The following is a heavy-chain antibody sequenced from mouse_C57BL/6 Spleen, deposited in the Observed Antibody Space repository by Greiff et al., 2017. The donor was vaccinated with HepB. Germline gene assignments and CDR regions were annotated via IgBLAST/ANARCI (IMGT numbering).Heavy chain of an antibody. CDR3: AREGLWGAMDY. Sequence: VQRVESGAELVRPGASVKLSCKASGYTFTDYYINWVKQRPGQGLEWIARIYPGSGNTYYNEKFKGKATLTAEKSSSTAYMQLSSLTSEDSAVYFCAREGLWGAMDYWGQGTSVTVSS. CDR1: GYTFTDYY. CDR2: IYPGSGNT. D-gene: IGHD1-1*02. V-gene: IGHV1-76*01. J-gene: IGHJ4*01.